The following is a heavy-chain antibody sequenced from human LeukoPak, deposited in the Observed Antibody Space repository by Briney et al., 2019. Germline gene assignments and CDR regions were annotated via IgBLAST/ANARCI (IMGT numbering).Heavy chain of an antibody. D-gene: IGHD5-24*01. CDR3: ARDRDGYHADFQY. CDR2: IYYSGST. V-gene: IGHV4-61*01. CDR1: GGSVSSGSYY. Sequence: KPSETLSLTCTVSGGSVSSGSYYWSWVRQPPGKGLEWIGYIYYSGSTNYNPSLKSRVTISVDTSKNQFSLKLSSVTAADTAVYYCARDRDGYHADFQYWGQGTLVTVSS. J-gene: IGHJ1*01.